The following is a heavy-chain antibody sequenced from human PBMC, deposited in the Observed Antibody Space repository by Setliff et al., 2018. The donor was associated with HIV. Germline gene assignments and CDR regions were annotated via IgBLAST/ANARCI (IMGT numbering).Heavy chain of an antibody. V-gene: IGHV3-21*01. J-gene: IGHJ4*02. D-gene: IGHD1-26*01. CDR2: ISSSSSYT. CDR3: ARDRYSGSSTDY. Sequence: GESLKISCAASGFTFSSYSMNWVRRAPGKGLEWVSYISSSSSYTHYADSVKGRFTISRDNVKNSLYLQMNSLRAEDTAVYYCARDRYSGSSTDYWGQGTLVTVSS. CDR1: GFTFSSYS.